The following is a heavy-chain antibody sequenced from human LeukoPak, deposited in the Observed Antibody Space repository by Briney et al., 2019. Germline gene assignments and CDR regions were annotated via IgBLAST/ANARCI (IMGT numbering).Heavy chain of an antibody. V-gene: IGHV4-30-4*01. J-gene: IGHJ5*02. CDR2: IYYSGST. Sequence: SQTLSLTCTVSGGSISTGDYYWSWIRQPPGKGLEWIGYIYYSGSTYYNPSLRSRVTISVDTSKNQFSLKLSSVTAADTAVYYCAKMGGSSGPNWFDPWGQGTLVTVSS. CDR3: AKMGGSSGPNWFDP. D-gene: IGHD3-10*01. CDR1: GGSISTGDYY.